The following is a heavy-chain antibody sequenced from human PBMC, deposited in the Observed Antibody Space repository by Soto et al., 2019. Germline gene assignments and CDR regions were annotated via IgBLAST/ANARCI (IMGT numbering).Heavy chain of an antibody. Sequence: SETLSLTCAVYGGSFSGYYWSWIRQPPGKGLERIGEINHSGSTNYNPSLKSRVTISVDTSKNQFSLKLSSVTAADTAVYYCARGRVVVVAATSGNWFDPWGQGTLVTVS. CDR3: ARGRVVVVAATSGNWFDP. D-gene: IGHD2-15*01. CDR2: INHSGST. V-gene: IGHV4-34*01. CDR1: GGSFSGYY. J-gene: IGHJ5*02.